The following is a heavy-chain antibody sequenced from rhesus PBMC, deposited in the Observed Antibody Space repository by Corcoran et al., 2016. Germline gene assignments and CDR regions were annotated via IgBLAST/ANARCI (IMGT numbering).Heavy chain of an antibody. J-gene: IGHJ4*01. V-gene: IGHV3S5*01. CDR1: GFPFSSYG. CDR2: ISHGCVSP. D-gene: IGHD5-42*01. Sequence: EVQLVESGGGLVQPGGSLRLSCAASGFPFSSYGMSWVRQAPGKGLEWVSYISHGCVSPYTSTSVKGCFTSSRDNSKNTLSLQINSLRAEDTAVYYCARRGYSGYSYGDYFDYWGQGVLVTVSS. CDR3: ARRGYSGYSYGDYFDY.